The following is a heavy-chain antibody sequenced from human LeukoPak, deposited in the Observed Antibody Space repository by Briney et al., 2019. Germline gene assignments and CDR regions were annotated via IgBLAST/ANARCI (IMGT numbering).Heavy chain of an antibody. D-gene: IGHD5-24*01. CDR2: INNDGSST. CDR3: TRGLQGPDY. CDR1: GFTFSSYW. Sequence: GGSLRLSCAASGFTFSSYWMPWVRQASGKGLAWVSRINNDGSSTVYADSVKGRFTISRHNAKNTLYLQMTSLRPEDTAVYYCTRGLQGPDYWGQGTLVTVSP. J-gene: IGHJ4*02. V-gene: IGHV3-74*01.